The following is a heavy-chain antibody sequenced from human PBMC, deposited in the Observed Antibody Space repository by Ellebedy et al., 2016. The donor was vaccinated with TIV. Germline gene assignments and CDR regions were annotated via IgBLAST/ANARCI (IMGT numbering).Heavy chain of an antibody. CDR1: GITFSSYA. J-gene: IGHJ4*02. D-gene: IGHD6-19*01. CDR3: AKEALAV. Sequence: GESLKISCAASGITFSSYAMNWVRQAPGKGLEWVSGISGSEGTTFYADSVKGRFTISRDNSKNTLYLQMNSLRVDDTAIYYCAKEALAVWGQGTLVTVSS. V-gene: IGHV3-23*01. CDR2: ISGSEGTT.